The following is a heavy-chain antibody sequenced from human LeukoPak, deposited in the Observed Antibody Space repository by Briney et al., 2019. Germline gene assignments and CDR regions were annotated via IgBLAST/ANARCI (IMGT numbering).Heavy chain of an antibody. Sequence: EASVKVSCKASGGTFSSYTISWVRQAPGQGLEWMGRIIPIFGTANYAQKFQGRVTITTDESTSTAYMELSSLRSEDTAVYYCARTLWGPITMIVHWGQGTLVTVSS. J-gene: IGHJ4*02. D-gene: IGHD3-22*01. CDR1: GGTFSSYT. CDR2: IIPIFGTA. V-gene: IGHV1-69*05. CDR3: ARTLWGPITMIVH.